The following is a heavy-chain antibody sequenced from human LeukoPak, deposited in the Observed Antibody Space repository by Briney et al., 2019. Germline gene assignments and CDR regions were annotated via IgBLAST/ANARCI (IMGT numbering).Heavy chain of an antibody. CDR1: GFTDYA. CDR2: ISYDGSYR. CDR3: TKDRSGRETWNPREDY. V-gene: IGHV3-30*04. Sequence: GRSLRLSCVASGFTDYAIHWVRQAPGKVLEWVAVISYDGSYRYYADSVKGRFTVSRDNSRSTLYLQMNSLRADDTAVYFCTKDRSGRETWNPREDYLGQGNPVTVFS. D-gene: IGHD1-1*01. J-gene: IGHJ4*02.